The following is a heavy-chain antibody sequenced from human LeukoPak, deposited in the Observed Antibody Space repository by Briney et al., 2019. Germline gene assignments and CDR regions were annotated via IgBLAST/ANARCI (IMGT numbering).Heavy chain of an antibody. CDR1: GYSISSGYY. CDR3: ARGGEVWFGESYYFDY. D-gene: IGHD3-10*01. V-gene: IGHV4-38-2*02. CDR2: IYHSGST. Sequence: SETLSLTCTVSGYSISSGYYWGWIRQPPGKGLEWIGSIYHSGSTYYNPSLKSRVTISVDTSKNQFSLKLSSVTAADTAVYYCARGGEVWFGESYYFDYWGQGALVTVSS. J-gene: IGHJ4*02.